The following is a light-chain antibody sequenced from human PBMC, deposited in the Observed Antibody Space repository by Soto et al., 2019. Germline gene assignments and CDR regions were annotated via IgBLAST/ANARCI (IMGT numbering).Light chain of an antibody. V-gene: IGKV2D-29*01. J-gene: IGKJ2*01. CDR3: MQISQLPYA. CDR1: QSLLRSDGRTF. CDR2: DVS. Sequence: DIVLTQTPLSLPVTPGQPASISCKSSQSLLRSDGRTFLYWYLQRPGQPPQLLISDVSNRFSGVPDRFSASGSGTDFTLKISRVEAEDVGVYYCMQISQLPYAFAQGTKLEIK.